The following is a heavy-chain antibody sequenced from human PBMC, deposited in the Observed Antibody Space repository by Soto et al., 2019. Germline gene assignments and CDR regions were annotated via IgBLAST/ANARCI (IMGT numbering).Heavy chain of an antibody. J-gene: IGHJ4*02. CDR3: ARGSEYCSSTSCYEIFDY. V-gene: IGHV1-18*01. CDR2: ISAYNGNT. Sequence: GASVKVSCKASGYTFTSYGISWVRQAPGQGLEWMGWISAYNGNTNNEQKIQGRVTMTTDTSTSTVYMELRSLRSDDTALYYCARGSEYCSSTSCYEIFDYWGQGTLVTVSS. CDR1: GYTFTSYG. D-gene: IGHD2-2*01.